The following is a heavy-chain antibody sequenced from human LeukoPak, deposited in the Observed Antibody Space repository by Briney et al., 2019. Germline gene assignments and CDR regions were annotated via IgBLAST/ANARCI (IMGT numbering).Heavy chain of an antibody. CDR1: GFTFSSYW. CDR2: INGDESST. D-gene: IGHD1-14*01. V-gene: IGHV3-74*01. CDR3: ARDFDGNLDY. J-gene: IGHJ4*02. Sequence: PGGSLRLSCAVSGFTFSSYWMHWVRQAPGKGLVWVSRINGDESSTNYADSVQGRFTISRDIAKNTVYLQMNSLRAEDTAVYYCARDFDGNLDYWGQGTLVTVSS.